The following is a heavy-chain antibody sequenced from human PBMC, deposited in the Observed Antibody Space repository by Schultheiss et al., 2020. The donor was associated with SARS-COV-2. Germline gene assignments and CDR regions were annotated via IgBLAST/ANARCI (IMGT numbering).Heavy chain of an antibody. CDR1: GGSFSSND. CDR2: IYYSGST. CDR3: ARDRIYYDSSGYYSDAFDI. J-gene: IGHJ3*02. D-gene: IGHD3-22*01. V-gene: IGHV4-4*02. Sequence: SETLSLTCTVSGGSFSSNDWWSWVRQPPGKGLECIGYIYYSGSTNYNPSLKSRVTISVDTSKNQFSLKLSSVTAADTAVYYCARDRIYYDSSGYYSDAFDIWGQGKMVTVSS.